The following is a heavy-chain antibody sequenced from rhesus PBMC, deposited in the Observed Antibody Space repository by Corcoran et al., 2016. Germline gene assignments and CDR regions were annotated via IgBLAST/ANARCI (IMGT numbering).Heavy chain of an antibody. D-gene: IGHD3-28*01. CDR1: GASISSYY. V-gene: IGHV4S2*01. CDR2: IYGSGGST. J-gene: IGHJ4*01. CDR3: ARELKWLDSLDY. Sequence: QVQLQESGPGLVKPSETLPLTCAVSGASISSYYWSRIRQSPGKGLEWIGRIYGSGGSTDYNPSLNSRVTISIDTSKNQFSLKLSSVTAADTAVYYCARELKWLDSLDYWGQGVLVTVSS.